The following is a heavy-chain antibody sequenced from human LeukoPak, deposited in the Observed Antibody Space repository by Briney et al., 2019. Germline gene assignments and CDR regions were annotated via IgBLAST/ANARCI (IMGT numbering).Heavy chain of an antibody. J-gene: IGHJ4*02. CDR2: ISYDGSNK. CDR1: GFTLSSYA. Sequence: GRSLRLSCAASGFTLSSYAMHWVRQAPGKGLEWVAVISYDGSNKYYADSVKGRFTISRDNSKNTLYLQMNSLRAEDTAVYYCATTGYSSRNYWGQGTLVTVSS. V-gene: IGHV3-30*04. D-gene: IGHD6-13*01. CDR3: ATTGYSSRNY.